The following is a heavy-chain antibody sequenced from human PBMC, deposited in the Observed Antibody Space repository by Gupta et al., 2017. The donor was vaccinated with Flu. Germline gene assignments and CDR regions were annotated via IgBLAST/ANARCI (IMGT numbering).Heavy chain of an antibody. CDR2: IYYSGST. J-gene: IGHJ4*02. Sequence: QLQLQESGPGLVKPSETLSLTCTVPGGSISSSSYYWGWIRQPPGKGLEWIGSIYYSGSTYYNPSLKSRVTISVDTSKNQFSLKLSSVTAADTAVYYCARHGNLYYFDYWGQGTLVTVSS. V-gene: IGHV4-39*01. CDR3: ARHGNLYYFDY. D-gene: IGHD2-15*01. CDR1: GGSISSSSYY.